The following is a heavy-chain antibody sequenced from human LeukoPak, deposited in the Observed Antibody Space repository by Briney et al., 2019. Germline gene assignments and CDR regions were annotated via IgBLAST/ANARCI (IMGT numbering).Heavy chain of an antibody. CDR2: IIPIFGTA. Sequence: ASVKVSCKASGGTFSSYAISWVRQAPGQGLEWMGGIIPIFGTANYAQKFQGRVTITADKSTSTAYMELSSLRSEDTAVYYCARRDYGSGSYYPDYWGQGTLVTVSS. CDR1: GGTFSSYA. CDR3: ARRDYGSGSYYPDY. J-gene: IGHJ4*02. D-gene: IGHD3-10*01. V-gene: IGHV1-69*06.